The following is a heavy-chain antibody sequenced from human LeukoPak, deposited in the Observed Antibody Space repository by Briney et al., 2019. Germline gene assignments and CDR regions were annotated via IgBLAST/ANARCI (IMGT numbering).Heavy chain of an antibody. D-gene: IGHD3-10*01. CDR2: ISAYNGNT. CDR1: GYTFTSYG. V-gene: IGHV1-18*01. J-gene: IGHJ6*03. CDR3: ARDHGDGSGSYYEGYYYYYYMDV. Sequence: ASVKVSCKASGYTFTSYGISWVRQAPGQGLEWMGWISAYNGNTNYAQKLQGRVTMTRNTSISTAYMELSSLRSDDTAVYYCARDHGDGSGSYYEGYYYYYYMDVWGKGTTVTISS.